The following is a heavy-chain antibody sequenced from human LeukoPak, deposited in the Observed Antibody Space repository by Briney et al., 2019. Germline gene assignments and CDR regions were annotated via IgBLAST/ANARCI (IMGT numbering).Heavy chain of an antibody. CDR1: GFIFRNYA. J-gene: IGHJ4*02. CDR2: ISSSGDNT. V-gene: IGHV3-64*01. CDR3: VREERGLAIDY. D-gene: IGHD5-12*01. Sequence: QPGGSLRLSCAASGFIFRNYAMHWVRQAPGKGLEYVSAISSSGDNTYYGNSVRGRFTISRDNSKNTLFLQMSSLRVEDTAVYYCVREERGLAIDYWGQGTLVTVSS.